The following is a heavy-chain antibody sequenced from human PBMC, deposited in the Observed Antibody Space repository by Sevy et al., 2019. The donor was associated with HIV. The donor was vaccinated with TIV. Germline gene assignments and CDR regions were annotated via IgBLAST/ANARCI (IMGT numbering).Heavy chain of an antibody. D-gene: IGHD3-10*01. V-gene: IGHV3-74*01. Sequence: GGSLRLSCAASGFTFGNYWMHWVRQAPGKGLVWISRINNDGSNTNYADSEKGRFTTSRDNAKNTLYLQMNSQRAEDTAVYYCGREMISIVPGDPDAFDIWGQGTMVTVSS. CDR2: INNDGSNT. J-gene: IGHJ3*02. CDR3: GREMISIVPGDPDAFDI. CDR1: GFTFGNYW.